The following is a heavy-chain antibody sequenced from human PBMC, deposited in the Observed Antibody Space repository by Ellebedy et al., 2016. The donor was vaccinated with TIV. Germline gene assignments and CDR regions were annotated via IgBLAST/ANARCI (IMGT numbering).Heavy chain of an antibody. J-gene: IGHJ4*02. Sequence: AASVQVSCKASGYTFTNYAMHWARQAPGQRLEWMGWINGGNGISKYAQKFQGRVVTSRDTSASTAYMELSSLRSEDTAVYYCVPGPSDTSGTYFDYWGQGTLVTVSS. V-gene: IGHV1-3*01. CDR3: VPGPSDTSGTYFDY. D-gene: IGHD3-10*01. CDR1: GYTFTNYA. CDR2: INGGNGIS.